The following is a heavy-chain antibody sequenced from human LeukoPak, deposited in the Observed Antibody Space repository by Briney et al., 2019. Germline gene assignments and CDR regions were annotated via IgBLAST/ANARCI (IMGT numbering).Heavy chain of an antibody. V-gene: IGHV3-11*04. CDR2: ISSSGTTI. CDR1: GFTFSDYY. D-gene: IGHD6-6*01. J-gene: IGHJ4*02. Sequence: PVGSLRLSCAASGFTFSDYYITWIRQAPGKGLEWVSYISSSGTTIYYADSVKGRFTISRDNAKNSLYLQMNSLRAEDTAVYYCARGWDDLAARGYYFDYWGQGTLVTVSS. CDR3: ARGWDDLAARGYYFDY.